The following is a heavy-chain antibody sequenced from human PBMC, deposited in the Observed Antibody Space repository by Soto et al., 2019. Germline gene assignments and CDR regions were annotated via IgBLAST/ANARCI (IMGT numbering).Heavy chain of an antibody. CDR1: GFSFSSYS. J-gene: IGHJ2*01. D-gene: IGHD4-17*01. Sequence: EVQLVESGGGLAQPGGSLRLSCAASGFSFSSYSMNWVRQVPGKGLEWISHISTSSRTIYYADSVKGRFTISRDNARNSLYLRMNSLRAGDTAVYYCAKARSTVTTGCFDLWGRGTLVAVSS. CDR2: ISTSSRTI. CDR3: AKARSTVTTGCFDL. V-gene: IGHV3-48*01.